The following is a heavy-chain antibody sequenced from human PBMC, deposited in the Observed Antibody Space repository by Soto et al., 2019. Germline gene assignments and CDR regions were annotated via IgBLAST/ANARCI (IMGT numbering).Heavy chain of an antibody. V-gene: IGHV3-33*01. D-gene: IGHD3-16*02. CDR1: GFTFSSYG. CDR2: IWYDGSNK. CDR3: ARAPLWGSYRHPFDY. J-gene: IGHJ4*02. Sequence: QVQLVESGGGVVQPGRSLRLSCAASGFTFSSYGMHWVRQAPGKGLEWVAVIWYDGSNKYYADSVKGRFTISRDNSKNTLYLQMNSLRAEDMAVYYCARAPLWGSYRHPFDYWGQGTLVTVSS.